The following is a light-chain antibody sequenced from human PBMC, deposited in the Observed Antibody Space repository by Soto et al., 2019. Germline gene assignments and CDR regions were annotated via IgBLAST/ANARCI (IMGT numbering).Light chain of an antibody. CDR1: SSDVGGYNY. Sequence: QSALTQPRSVSGSPGQSVTISCTGTSSDVGGYNYVSWYQQHPGKAPKLMIYDVSKRPSGVPDRFSGSKSGNTASLTISGLQADYEADYYCCSYAGIYSWVFGGGTKLTVL. CDR3: CSYAGIYSWV. J-gene: IGLJ3*02. V-gene: IGLV2-11*01. CDR2: DVS.